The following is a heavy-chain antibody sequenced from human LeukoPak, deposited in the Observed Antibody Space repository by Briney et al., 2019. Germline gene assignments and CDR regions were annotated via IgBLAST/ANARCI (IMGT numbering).Heavy chain of an antibody. D-gene: IGHD5-24*01. V-gene: IGHV3-7*01. J-gene: IGHJ4*02. Sequence: GGSLRLSCAASGFTFSSYWVSWVRQAPGKGLEWVANIKQDGSEKYYVDSVKGRFTISRDNAKNSLYLQMNSLRAEDTAVYYCARDTGDGYYYFDYWGQGTLVTVSS. CDR1: GFTFSSYW. CDR3: ARDTGDGYYYFDY. CDR2: IKQDGSEK.